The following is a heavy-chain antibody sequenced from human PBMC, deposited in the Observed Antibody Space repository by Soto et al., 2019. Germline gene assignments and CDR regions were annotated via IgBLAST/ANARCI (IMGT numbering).Heavy chain of an antibody. Sequence: AGGSLRLSCAASGFTVSRNYMSWVRQAPGKGLEWVSVIYSGGSTYYADSVKGRFTISRDNSKNTLYLQMNSLRAEDTAVFYCASVDFWSGNSYYGMDVWGQGTTVTVSS. D-gene: IGHD3-3*01. V-gene: IGHV3-53*01. CDR3: ASVDFWSGNSYYGMDV. CDR2: IYSGGST. CDR1: GFTVSRNY. J-gene: IGHJ6*02.